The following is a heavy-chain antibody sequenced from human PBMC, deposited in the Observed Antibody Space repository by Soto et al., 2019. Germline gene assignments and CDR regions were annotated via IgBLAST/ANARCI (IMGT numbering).Heavy chain of an antibody. Sequence: QVQFVQSGAELKKPGASVKVSCKASGHTFTNYAMHWVRQAPGQRLEWMGWINAGNGNTKYSQKFQGRVTITRDTSARTAYVELTSLRSDDTAVYYCARAGYCSSTSCSDAFDIWGQGTLVTVSS. CDR2: INAGNGNT. D-gene: IGHD2-2*01. CDR1: GHTFTNYA. CDR3: ARAGYCSSTSCSDAFDI. J-gene: IGHJ3*02. V-gene: IGHV1-3*01.